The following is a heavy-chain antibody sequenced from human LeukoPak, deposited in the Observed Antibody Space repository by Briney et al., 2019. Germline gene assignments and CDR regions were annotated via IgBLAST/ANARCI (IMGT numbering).Heavy chain of an antibody. J-gene: IGHJ4*02. V-gene: IGHV4-34*01. D-gene: IGHD5-12*01. CDR3: ARGGTGVDIVATIPLPFDY. Sequence: PSETLSLTCAVYGGSFSGYYWSWVRQPPGKGLEWIGEINHSGSTNYNPSLKSRVTISVDTSKNQFSLKLSSVTAADTAVYYCARGGTGVDIVATIPLPFDYWGQGTLVTVSS. CDR1: GGSFSGYY. CDR2: INHSGST.